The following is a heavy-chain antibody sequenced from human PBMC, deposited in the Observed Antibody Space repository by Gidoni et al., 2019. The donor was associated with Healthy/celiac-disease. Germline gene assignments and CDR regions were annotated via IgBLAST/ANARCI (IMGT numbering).Heavy chain of an antibody. CDR1: GLTFSSYS. Sequence: EVQLVESGGGLVKPGGSLRLSCAASGLTFSSYSMNWVRQAPGKGLEWFSSISSSSSYIYYADSVKGRFTISRDNAKNSLYLQMNSLRAEDTAVYYCARDPYYYYYYMDVWGKGTTVTVSS. V-gene: IGHV3-21*01. J-gene: IGHJ6*03. CDR2: ISSSSSYI. CDR3: ARDPYYYYYYMDV.